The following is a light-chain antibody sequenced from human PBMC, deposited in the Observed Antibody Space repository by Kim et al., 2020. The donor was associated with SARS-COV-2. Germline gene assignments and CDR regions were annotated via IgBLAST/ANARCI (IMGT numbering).Light chain of an antibody. CDR3: QQYNNWPPIT. V-gene: IGKV3-15*01. Sequence: SPGERATLSCRASQSVSSNLAWYQQKPGQAPRLLIYGAYTRATGIPARFSGSGSGTEFTLTISSLQSEDFAVYYCQQYNNWPPITFGGGTKVEIK. CDR2: GAY. CDR1: QSVSSN. J-gene: IGKJ4*01.